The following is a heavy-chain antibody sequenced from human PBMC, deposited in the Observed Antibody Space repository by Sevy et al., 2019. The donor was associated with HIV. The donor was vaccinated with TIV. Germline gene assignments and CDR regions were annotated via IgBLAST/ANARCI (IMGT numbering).Heavy chain of an antibody. V-gene: IGHV1-18*01. Sequence: ASVKVSCKASGYTFTSYGISWVRQAPGQGLEWMGWISAYNGNTNYAQKLQGRVTMTTDTSTSTAYMELRSLRSDDTAGYYCARDRGAPYDYVWGGYRYTGDYGGQGTLVTVSS. CDR1: GYTFTSYG. J-gene: IGHJ4*02. D-gene: IGHD3-16*02. CDR3: ARDRGAPYDYVWGGYRYTGDY. CDR2: ISAYNGNT.